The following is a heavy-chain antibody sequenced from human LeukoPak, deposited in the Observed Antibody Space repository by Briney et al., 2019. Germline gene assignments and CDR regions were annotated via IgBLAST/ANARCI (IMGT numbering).Heavy chain of an antibody. CDR3: VRDLHYSRLDY. CDR1: GLTVTNAW. V-gene: IGHV3-15*04. D-gene: IGHD4-11*01. Sequence: GGSLRLSCAASGLTVTNAWMNWVRQAPGKGLEWVGRIASKTDGGTTDYAAPVKGRFTISRDNAKNSLFLQMENLRVEDTAFYYCVRDLHYSRLDYWGQGMLVAVSS. J-gene: IGHJ4*02. CDR2: IASKTDGGTT.